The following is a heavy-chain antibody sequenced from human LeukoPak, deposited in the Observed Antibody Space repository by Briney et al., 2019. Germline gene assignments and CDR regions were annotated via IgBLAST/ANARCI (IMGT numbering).Heavy chain of an antibody. Sequence: GGSLRLSCAASGFPFNAYWMTWVRQAPGKGLEWVSVISGSGGSPYYADSVKGRFTISRDNSKNTLYLQMNSLRAEDMGVYYCAKGGSVTAPDDAFDIWGQGTMVTVS. V-gene: IGHV3-23*01. CDR2: ISGSGGSP. CDR1: GFPFNAYW. D-gene: IGHD5/OR15-5a*01. J-gene: IGHJ3*02. CDR3: AKGGSVTAPDDAFDI.